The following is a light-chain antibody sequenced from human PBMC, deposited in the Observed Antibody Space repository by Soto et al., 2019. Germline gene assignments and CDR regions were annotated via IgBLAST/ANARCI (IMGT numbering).Light chain of an antibody. J-gene: IGKJ4*01. CDR2: DVS. CDR1: QSVTSF. CDR3: QQRSNWPLT. V-gene: IGKV3-11*01. Sequence: EIVLTQSPVTLSLSPGERATLSCRASQSVTSFLAWYQQKPGQAPRLLIYDVSNRATGIPARFNGSGSGTDFTLTISSLEPEDFAVYYCQQRSNWPLTFGGGTKVEIK.